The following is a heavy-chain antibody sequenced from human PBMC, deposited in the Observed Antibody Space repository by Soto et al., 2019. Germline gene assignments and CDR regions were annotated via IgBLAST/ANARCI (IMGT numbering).Heavy chain of an antibody. J-gene: IGHJ3*02. D-gene: IGHD3-9*01. V-gene: IGHV1-69*06. Sequence: QVQLVQSGAEVKKPGSSVKVSCKASGGTFSSYAISWVRQAPGQGLEWMGGIIPIFGTANYAQKFQGRVTINADKSTSTAYMELRSLRSEDTAVYYCARDLHYDILTGYYNHDAFDIWGQGTMVTGSS. CDR2: IIPIFGTA. CDR1: GGTFSSYA. CDR3: ARDLHYDILTGYYNHDAFDI.